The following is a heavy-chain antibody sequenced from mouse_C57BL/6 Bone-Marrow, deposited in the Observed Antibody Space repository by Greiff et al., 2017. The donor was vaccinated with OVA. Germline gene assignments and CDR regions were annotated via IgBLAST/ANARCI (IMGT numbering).Heavy chain of an antibody. D-gene: IGHD2-2*01. CDR1: GYTFTSYW. J-gene: IGHJ1*03. CDR3: ARSTMVTNWYFDV. CDR2: IDPSDSYT. V-gene: IGHV1-59*01. Sequence: QVQLQQPGAELVRPGTSVKLSCKASGYTFTSYWMLWVKQRPGQGLEWIGVIDPSDSYTNYNQKFKGKATLTVDTSSSTAYMQLSSLTSEDSAVYYCARSTMVTNWYFDVWGTGTTVTVSS.